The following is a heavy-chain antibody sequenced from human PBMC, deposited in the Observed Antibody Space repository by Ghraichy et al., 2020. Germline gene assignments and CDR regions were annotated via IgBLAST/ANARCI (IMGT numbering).Heavy chain of an antibody. CDR1: GFTFSSYW. D-gene: IGHD2-15*01. CDR3: ARACSGGSCYSYYYYGMDV. V-gene: IGHV3-74*01. Sequence: GGSLRLSCVASGFTFSSYWMHWVRQAPGKGLVWVSRINSDGSGTSYADSVKGRFTISRDNAKNTLYLQMNSLRAEDTAVYYCARACSGGSCYSYYYYGMDVWGQGTTVTVSS. CDR2: INSDGSGT. J-gene: IGHJ6*02.